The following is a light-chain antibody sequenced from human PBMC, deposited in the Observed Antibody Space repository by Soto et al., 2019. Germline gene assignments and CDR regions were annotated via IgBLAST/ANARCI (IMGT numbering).Light chain of an antibody. CDR2: ASS. V-gene: IGKV3-20*01. J-gene: IGKJ4*01. Sequence: EIVLTQSPGTLSLSPGEGATLSCRASQDVDNNFLAWYQQRPGQAPRLLIYASSRRATDLPDRFSGSVSGSDFTLTISRVGPENIAVYFCHQYYSSITFGGGNKVEVK. CDR1: QDVDNNF. CDR3: HQYYSSIT.